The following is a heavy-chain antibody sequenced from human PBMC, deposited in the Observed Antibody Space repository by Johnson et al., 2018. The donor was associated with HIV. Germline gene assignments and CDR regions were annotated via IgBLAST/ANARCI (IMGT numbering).Heavy chain of an antibody. D-gene: IGHD6-19*01. Sequence: VQLVESGGNWIHPGGSLRLSCAASGFTVGGTYLSWVRQAPGKGLEWVSIIYASGSTYYADSVKGRFALSRDNSKNTLDLQLNSLRAEDTAVYYCARGSGWYLAFDMWGQGTMVTVSS. CDR3: ARGSGWYLAFDM. J-gene: IGHJ3*02. V-gene: IGHV3-53*01. CDR1: GFTVGGTY. CDR2: IYASGST.